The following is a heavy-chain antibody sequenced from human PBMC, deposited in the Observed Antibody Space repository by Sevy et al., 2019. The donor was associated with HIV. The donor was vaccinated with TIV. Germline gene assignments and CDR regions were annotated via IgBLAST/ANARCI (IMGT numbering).Heavy chain of an antibody. CDR1: GGSITSLY. J-gene: IGHJ4*02. CDR2: IYYNGHI. CDR3: AGENAWGRGYS. V-gene: IGHV4-59*08. Sequence: SETLSLICTVSGGSITSLYWNWIRQPPGKGLEWIANIYYNGHINYNPSLKSLVTLSLDTSKNQFSLRLSSVTAADTAMYYCAGENAWGRGYSWGQGTLVTVSS. D-gene: IGHD1-26*01.